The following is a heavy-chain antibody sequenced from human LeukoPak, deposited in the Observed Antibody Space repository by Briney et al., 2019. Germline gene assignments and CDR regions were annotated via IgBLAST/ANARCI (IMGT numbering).Heavy chain of an antibody. V-gene: IGHV4-61*02. Sequence: SETLSLTCTVSGGSISSGSYYWSWIRQPAGKGLEWIGRIYTSGSTNYNPSLKSRVTISVETSKNQFSLKLSSVTAADTAVYYCARNSNSGSYLFDYWGQGTLVTVSS. CDR3: ARNSNSGSYLFDY. J-gene: IGHJ4*02. CDR2: IYTSGST. D-gene: IGHD1-26*01. CDR1: GGSISSGSYY.